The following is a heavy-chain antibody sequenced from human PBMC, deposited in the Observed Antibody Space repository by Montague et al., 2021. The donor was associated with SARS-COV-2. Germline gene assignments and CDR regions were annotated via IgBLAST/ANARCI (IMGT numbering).Heavy chain of an antibody. D-gene: IGHD2-8*01. Sequence: IYSSWTTYYNPSLRSRFPISVDTTKKQFSLKLSSVTASDTAVYYCARGMYGVTEPTDAFDIWGQGTRGRVSS. CDR3: ARGMYGVTEPTDAFDI. J-gene: IGHJ3*02. V-gene: IGHV4-31*02. CDR2: IYSSWTT.